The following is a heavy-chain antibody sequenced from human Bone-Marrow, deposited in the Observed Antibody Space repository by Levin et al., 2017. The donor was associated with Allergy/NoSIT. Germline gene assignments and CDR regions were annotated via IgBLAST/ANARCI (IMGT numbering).Heavy chain of an antibody. V-gene: IGHV3-23*01. CDR2: ISGSGSNT. Sequence: GESLKISCAASGLIFSNYAMNWVRQAPGKGLEWVSQISGSGSNTHYADSVRGRFTFSRDNSNNTVYLQMNSLRADDTAVYYCAGYDTSGYHSPFDYWDQGTLVTVSS. CDR1: GLIFSNYA. J-gene: IGHJ4*02. CDR3: AGYDTSGYHSPFDY. D-gene: IGHD3-22*01.